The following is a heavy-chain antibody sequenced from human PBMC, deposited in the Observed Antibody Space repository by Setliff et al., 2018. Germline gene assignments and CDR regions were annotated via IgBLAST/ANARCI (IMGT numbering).Heavy chain of an antibody. CDR3: ARDEGSSYFYGMDV. CDR2: IYYSGST. Sequence: SLTCTVSGGSISSYYWSWIRQPPGKGLEWIGYIYYSGSTNYNPSLKSRVTISVDTSKNQFSLKLSSVTAADTAVYYCARDEGSSYFYGMDVWGRGTTVTVSS. J-gene: IGHJ6*02. CDR1: GGSISSYY. D-gene: IGHD6-13*01. V-gene: IGHV4-59*01.